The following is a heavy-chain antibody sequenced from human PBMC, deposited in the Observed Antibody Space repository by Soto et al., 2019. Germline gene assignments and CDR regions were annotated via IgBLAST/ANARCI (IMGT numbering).Heavy chain of an antibody. CDR1: GFIFSAFG. V-gene: IGHV3-30*03. CDR3: ARDRDGGTYTYFDN. J-gene: IGHJ4*02. Sequence: LRLSCAASGFIFSAFGIHWVRQAPGKGLEWVAFLSHDGSNKYYADSVRGRFSISRDNSKNTVYLQMNSLRADDTAVYYCARDRDGGTYTYFDNWGQGTRVTVSS. D-gene: IGHD1-26*01. CDR2: LSHDGSNK.